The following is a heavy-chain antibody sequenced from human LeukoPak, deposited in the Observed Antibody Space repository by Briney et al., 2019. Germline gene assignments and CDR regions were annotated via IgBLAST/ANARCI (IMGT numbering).Heavy chain of an antibody. CDR1: GFTFSNAW. D-gene: IGHD3-22*01. V-gene: IGHV3-33*08. J-gene: IGHJ4*02. CDR2: IWYDGNTK. Sequence: PGGSLRLSCAASGFTFSNAWMSWVRQAPGKGLEWVAVIWYDGNTKYYADSVKGRFTISRDKSKNTLYLQMNSLKPEDTAVYYCARGEAFHYDSSGYPDYWGQGTLVTVSS. CDR3: ARGEAFHYDSSGYPDY.